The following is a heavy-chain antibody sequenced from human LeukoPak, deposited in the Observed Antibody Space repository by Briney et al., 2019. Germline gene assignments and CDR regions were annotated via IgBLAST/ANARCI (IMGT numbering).Heavy chain of an antibody. J-gene: IGHJ4*02. Sequence: PGGSLRLSCAASGFTFSSYAMSWVRQAPGKGLEWVSAISGSGGSTYYADSVKGRFTISRDNSKNTLCLQMNSLRAEDTAVYYCARDIEAYCGGDCYSFDYWGQGTLVTVSS. CDR1: GFTFSSYA. D-gene: IGHD2-21*02. CDR2: ISGSGGST. V-gene: IGHV3-23*01. CDR3: ARDIEAYCGGDCYSFDY.